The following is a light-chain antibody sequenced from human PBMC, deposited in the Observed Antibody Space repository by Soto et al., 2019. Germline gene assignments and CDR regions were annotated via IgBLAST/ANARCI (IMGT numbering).Light chain of an antibody. V-gene: IGKV1-5*03. CDR1: QSISSW. Sequence: EIRMNQSPSTLSASVGDRVTITCRASQSISSWLAWYQQKPGKAPKLLIYKAASLESGVPSRFSGSGSGTEFTLTISSLQPDDFATYYCQHYNSYSEAFGQGT. CDR2: KAA. J-gene: IGKJ1*01. CDR3: QHYNSYSEA.